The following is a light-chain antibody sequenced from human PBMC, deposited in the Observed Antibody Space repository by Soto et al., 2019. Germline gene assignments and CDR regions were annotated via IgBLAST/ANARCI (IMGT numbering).Light chain of an antibody. J-gene: IGKJ3*01. CDR2: DAS. CDR1: QSVSSY. V-gene: IGKV3-11*01. CDR3: QQRGNWPLFA. Sequence: EVVVTQSPATLSLSPGERATISCRASQSVSSYLAWYQQRPGQAPRLLIYDASNRATGIPARFSGSGSGTDFTLTISCLDLEDFAVYYCQQRGNWPLFAFGHGTKVDI.